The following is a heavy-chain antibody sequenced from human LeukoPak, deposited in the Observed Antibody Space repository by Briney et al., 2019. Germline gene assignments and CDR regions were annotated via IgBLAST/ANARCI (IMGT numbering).Heavy chain of an antibody. CDR1: GYTFTGYY. D-gene: IGHD4-17*01. V-gene: IGHV1-18*04. Sequence: ASVKVSCKASGYTFTGYYMHWVRQAPGQGLEWMGWTTAYNGDTRFAQKLQGRVTMTTDIPTSTAYMGLRSLRSDDTAVYYCARDSRDYGDYVDIWGQGTMVTVSS. J-gene: IGHJ3*02. CDR2: TTAYNGDT. CDR3: ARDSRDYGDYVDI.